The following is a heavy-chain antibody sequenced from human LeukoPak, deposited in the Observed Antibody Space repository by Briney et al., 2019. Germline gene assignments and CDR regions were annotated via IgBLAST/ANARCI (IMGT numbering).Heavy chain of an antibody. CDR2: IYYSGST. V-gene: IGHV4-59*08. J-gene: IGHJ3*02. Sequence: SETLSLTCTVSGGSISSYYWSWIRQPSGKGLEWIGYIYYSGSTNYNPSLKSRVTISVDTSKNQFSLKLSSVTAADTAVYYCASSTGRAFDIWGQGTMVTVSS. CDR3: ASSTGRAFDI. CDR1: GGSISSYY.